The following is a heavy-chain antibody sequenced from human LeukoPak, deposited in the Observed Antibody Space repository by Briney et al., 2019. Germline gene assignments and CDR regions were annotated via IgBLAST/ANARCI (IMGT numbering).Heavy chain of an antibody. D-gene: IGHD3-16*01. CDR3: ARANLGALAAFDI. CDR2: IYYSGST. CDR1: GGSISSYY. Sequence: PSQTLSLTCTVSGGSISSYYWSWIRQPPGKGLEWIGYIYYSGSTNYNPSLKSRVTISVDTSKNQFSLKLSSVTAADTAVYYCARANLGALAAFDIWDQGTMVTVSS. J-gene: IGHJ3*02. V-gene: IGHV4-59*01.